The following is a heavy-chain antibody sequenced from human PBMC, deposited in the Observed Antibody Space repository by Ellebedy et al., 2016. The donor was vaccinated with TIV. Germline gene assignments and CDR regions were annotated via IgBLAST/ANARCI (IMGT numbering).Heavy chain of an antibody. CDR1: GYSYTSYW. CDR2: IYPGDSDT. D-gene: IGHD1-14*01. V-gene: IGHV5-51*01. Sequence: GEFLKISCKGSGYSYTSYWIAWVRQMPGKGLEWMGIIYPGDSDTRYSPSFQGLVTISVDKSISTAYLQWSSLKASDTATYYCARGMTGSSYWFDPWGQGTLVTVSS. CDR3: ARGMTGSSYWFDP. J-gene: IGHJ5*02.